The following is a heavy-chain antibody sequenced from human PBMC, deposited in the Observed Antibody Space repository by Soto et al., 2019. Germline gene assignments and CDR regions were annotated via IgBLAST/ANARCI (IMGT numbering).Heavy chain of an antibody. J-gene: IGHJ5*02. D-gene: IGHD1-1*01. CDR2: ISCSDDTI. Sequence: PGGSLRLSCAASGFIFSDYYMSWIRQAPGKGLEWISYISCSDDTIYYADSVRGRFTISRDNAKNSLYLQMNSLRAEDTAVYYCARDRGTTGTTYWFDPWGQGTLVTVSS. CDR1: GFIFSDYY. V-gene: IGHV3-11*01. CDR3: ARDRGTTGTTYWFDP.